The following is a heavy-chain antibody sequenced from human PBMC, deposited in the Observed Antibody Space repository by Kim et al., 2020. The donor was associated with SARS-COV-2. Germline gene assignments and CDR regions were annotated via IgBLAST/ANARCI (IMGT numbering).Heavy chain of an antibody. D-gene: IGHD6-19*01. CDR3: ARGLVAGRALY. J-gene: IGHJ4*02. CDR2: INAGNGNT. V-gene: IGHV1-3*01. Sequence: ASVKVSCKASGYTFTNYFIHWVRQAPGQRLEWMGWINAGNGNTKYSQKFQVRVTITRDTSASTAYMDLTSLRSEDTAVYYCARGLVAGRALYWGPGTLVTVSA. CDR1: GYTFTNYF.